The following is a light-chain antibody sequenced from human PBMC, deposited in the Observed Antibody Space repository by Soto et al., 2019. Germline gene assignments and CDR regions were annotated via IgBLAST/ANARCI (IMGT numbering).Light chain of an antibody. CDR3: VLYMGSGIVV. V-gene: IGLV8-61*01. J-gene: IGLJ2*01. CDR1: SGSVSTSYY. CDR2: STN. Sequence: QTVVTQEPSFSVSPGGTVTLTCGLSSGSVSTSYYPSWYQQTPGQAPRTLIYSTNTRSSGVPDRFSGSILGNKAALTITWAQADDESDYYCVLYMGSGIVVFGGGTKVTVL.